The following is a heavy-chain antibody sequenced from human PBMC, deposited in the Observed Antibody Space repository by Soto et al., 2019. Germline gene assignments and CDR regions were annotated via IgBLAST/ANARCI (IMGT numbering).Heavy chain of an antibody. V-gene: IGHV4-59*02. CDR3: AREGLNSAGTTEDNWFDP. Sequence: SETLSLTCTVSGASVDTYYWSWLRQTPGKGLEWLGYIYYSASAHNNPSLKSRVTISVDTSKNHFSLRLTSVTAADTAVYYCAREGLNSAGTTEDNWFDPWGQGTLVTVSS. J-gene: IGHJ5*02. D-gene: IGHD1-7*01. CDR1: GASVDTYY. CDR2: IYYSASA.